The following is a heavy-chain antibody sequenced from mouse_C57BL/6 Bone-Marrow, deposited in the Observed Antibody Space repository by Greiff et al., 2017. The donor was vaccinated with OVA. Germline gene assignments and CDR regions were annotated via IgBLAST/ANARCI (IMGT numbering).Heavy chain of an antibody. V-gene: IGHV1-9*01. CDR3: ARGFYYYGSSYGYYAMDY. CDR2: ILPGSGST. D-gene: IGHD1-1*01. Sequence: VQLQQSGAELMKPGASVKLSCKATGYTFTGYWIEWVKQRPGHGLEWIGEILPGSGSTNYNEKFKGKATFTADTSSNTAYMQLSSLTTEDSAIYYCARGFYYYGSSYGYYAMDYWGQGTSVTVSS. J-gene: IGHJ4*01. CDR1: GYTFTGYW.